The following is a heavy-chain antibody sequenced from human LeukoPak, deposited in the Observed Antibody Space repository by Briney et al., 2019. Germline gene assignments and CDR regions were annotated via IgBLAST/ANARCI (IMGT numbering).Heavy chain of an antibody. CDR1: GFTFSSYA. Sequence: GGSLRLSCAASGFTFSSYAMSWVRQAPGKGLEWVSAIGGSGGSTYYADSVKGRFTISRDNSKNTLYLQMNSLRAEDTAVYYCAKQSMGTHYYDSSGYLYYYGMDVWGQGTTVTVSS. CDR2: IGGSGGST. J-gene: IGHJ6*02. V-gene: IGHV3-23*01. CDR3: AKQSMGTHYYDSSGYLYYYGMDV. D-gene: IGHD3-22*01.